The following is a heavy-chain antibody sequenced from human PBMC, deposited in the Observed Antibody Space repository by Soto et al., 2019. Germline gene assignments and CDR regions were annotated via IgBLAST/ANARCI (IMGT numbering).Heavy chain of an antibody. V-gene: IGHV3-15*07. CDR1: GFTFSNAW. D-gene: IGHD6-13*01. CDR3: TTASNPHEYSSSWAYYYYGIDV. J-gene: IGHJ6*02. CDR2: IKSKTDGGTT. Sequence: EVQLVESGGGLVKPGGSLRLSCAASGFTFSNAWMNWVRQAPGKGLEWVGRIKSKTDGGTTDYAAPVKGRFTISRDDSKNTLYLQMNSLKTEDTAVYYCTTASNPHEYSSSWAYYYYGIDVWGQGTTVTVSS.